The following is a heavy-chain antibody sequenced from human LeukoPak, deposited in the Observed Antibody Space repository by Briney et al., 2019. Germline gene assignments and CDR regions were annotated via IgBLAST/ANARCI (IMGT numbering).Heavy chain of an antibody. V-gene: IGHV4-30-2*01. J-gene: IGHJ3*02. CDR1: GGSISSGGYY. CDR2: IYHSGST. D-gene: IGHD3-3*01. Sequence: SETLSLTCTVSGGSISSGGYYWSWIRQPPGKGLEWIGYIYHSGSTYYNPSLKSRVTISVDRSKNQFSLKLSSVTAADTAVYYCASGVVDAFDIWGQGTMVTVSS. CDR3: ASGVVDAFDI.